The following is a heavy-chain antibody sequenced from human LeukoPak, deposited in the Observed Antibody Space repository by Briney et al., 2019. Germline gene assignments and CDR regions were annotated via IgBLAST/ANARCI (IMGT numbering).Heavy chain of an antibody. Sequence: GESLKISCKGSGYSFTSYWIGWVRQMPGKGLEWMGIIYSGDSDTRYSPSFQGQVTISADKSISTAYLQWSSLKASDTAMYYCARLGPYWFGEAPAYYGMDVWGQGTTVTVSS. CDR3: ARLGPYWFGEAPAYYGMDV. CDR2: IYSGDSDT. V-gene: IGHV5-51*01. J-gene: IGHJ6*02. CDR1: GYSFTSYW. D-gene: IGHD3-10*01.